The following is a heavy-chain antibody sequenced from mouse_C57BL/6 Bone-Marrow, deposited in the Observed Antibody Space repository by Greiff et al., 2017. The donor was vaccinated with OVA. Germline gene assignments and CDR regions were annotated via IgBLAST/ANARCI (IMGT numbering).Heavy chain of an antibody. V-gene: IGHV3-6*01. J-gene: IGHJ1*03. CDR3: ARDYWYCDV. CDR1: GYSITSGYY. Sequence: VQLQQSGPGLVKPSQSLSLTCSVTGYSITSGYYWNWIRQFPGNKLEWMGYISYDGSNNYNPSLKNRISITRDTSKNQFCLKLNSVTTEVTATYYGARDYWYCDVWGTGTTVTVSS. CDR2: ISYDGSN.